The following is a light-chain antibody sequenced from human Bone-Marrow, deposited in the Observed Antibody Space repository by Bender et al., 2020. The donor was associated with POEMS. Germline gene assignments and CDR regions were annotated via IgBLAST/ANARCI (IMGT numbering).Light chain of an antibody. V-gene: IGLV3-25*03. J-gene: IGLJ3*02. Sequence: FELTQSPSVSVSPGQTVRITCSGRLLLNQYAYWYQQKPGQAPVLVMYKGTERPSGVSNRFSGSKSDNTASLTISGLQAEDEADFYCCSYAGSSIWVFGGGTKLTVL. CDR2: KGT. CDR1: LLLNQY. CDR3: CSYAGSSIWV.